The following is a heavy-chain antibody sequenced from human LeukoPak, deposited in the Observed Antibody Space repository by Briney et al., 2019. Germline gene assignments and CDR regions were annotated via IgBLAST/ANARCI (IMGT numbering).Heavy chain of an antibody. CDR2: ISSGGST. V-gene: IGHV3-53*01. J-gene: IGHJ4*02. Sequence: GGSLRLSCAASGFTVNNNYMNWVRQAPGKGLEWVSVISSGGSTYYADSVKGRFTISRDNAKNTLYLQTNSLRAEDTAVYYCASAAAGTGSDYWGQGTLVTVSS. CDR1: GFTVNNNY. CDR3: ASAAAGTGSDY. D-gene: IGHD6-13*01.